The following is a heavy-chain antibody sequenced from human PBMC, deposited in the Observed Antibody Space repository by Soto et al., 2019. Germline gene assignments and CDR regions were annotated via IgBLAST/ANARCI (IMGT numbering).Heavy chain of an antibody. Sequence: SETLSLTCAVYGGSFSGYYWSWIRQPPGKGLEWIGEINHSGSTNYNPSLKSRVTISVDTSKNQFSLKLSSVTAADTAVYYCARGYYGSGSSPLGYWGQGTLVTVSS. J-gene: IGHJ4*02. CDR3: ARGYYGSGSSPLGY. D-gene: IGHD3-10*01. CDR1: GGSFSGYY. V-gene: IGHV4-34*01. CDR2: INHSGST.